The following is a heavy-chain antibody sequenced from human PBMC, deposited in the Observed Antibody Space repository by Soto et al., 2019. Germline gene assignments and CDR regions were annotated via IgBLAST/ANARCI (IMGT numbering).Heavy chain of an antibody. CDR1: GFTFSSYS. J-gene: IGHJ5*02. D-gene: IGHD3-22*01. CDR2: ISSSSSTI. Sequence: PGGSLRLSCAASGFTFSSYSMNWVRQAPGKGLEWVSYISSSSSTIYYADSVKGRFTISRDNAKNSLYLQMNSLRDEDTAVYYCARAEGPYYYDSSGYYFWFDPWGQGTLVTVSS. CDR3: ARAEGPYYYDSSGYYFWFDP. V-gene: IGHV3-48*02.